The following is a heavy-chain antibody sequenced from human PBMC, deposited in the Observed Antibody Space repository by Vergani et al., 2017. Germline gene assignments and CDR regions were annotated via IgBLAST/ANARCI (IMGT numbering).Heavy chain of an antibody. Sequence: QVQLVQSGAEVKKPGASVKVSCKASGYTFTSYGISWVRQAPGQGLEWMGGISAYNGNTNYAQKLQGRVTMTTDTSTSTAYMKLRSLRSDDTAVYYCARDPDSTTVTRGGKFDYWGQGTLVTVSS. CDR2: ISAYNGNT. D-gene: IGHD4-17*01. J-gene: IGHJ4*02. V-gene: IGHV1-18*01. CDR3: ARDPDSTTVTRGGKFDY. CDR1: GYTFTSYG.